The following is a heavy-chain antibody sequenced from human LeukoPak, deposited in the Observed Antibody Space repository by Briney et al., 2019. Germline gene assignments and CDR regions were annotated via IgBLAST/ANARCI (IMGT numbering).Heavy chain of an antibody. J-gene: IGHJ3*02. V-gene: IGHV4-4*09. CDR2: IYTSGST. D-gene: IGHD2-2*01. Sequence: SETLSLTCTVSGVSIIGYYWTWVRQPPGKGLEWIGYIYTSGSTNYKPSIKSRVTISVDMSKNQFSLQLSSVTAADTAVYYCARQSCSSTSCPHRNVFDIWGQGTMVTVSP. CDR1: GVSIIGYY. CDR3: ARQSCSSTSCPHRNVFDI.